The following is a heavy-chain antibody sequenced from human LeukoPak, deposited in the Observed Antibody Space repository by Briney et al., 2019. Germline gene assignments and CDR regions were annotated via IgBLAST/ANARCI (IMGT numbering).Heavy chain of an antibody. CDR2: IYTSGST. Sequence: SETLSLTCTVSGGSISSYYWSWIRQPAGKGLEWIGRIYTSGSTNYNPSLKSRVTMSVDTSKNQFSLKLSSVTAADTAVYYCARGVETYSSSPQGSAEYFQHWGQGTLVTVSS. V-gene: IGHV4-4*07. CDR3: ARGVETYSSSPQGSAEYFQH. D-gene: IGHD6-13*01. CDR1: GGSISSYY. J-gene: IGHJ1*01.